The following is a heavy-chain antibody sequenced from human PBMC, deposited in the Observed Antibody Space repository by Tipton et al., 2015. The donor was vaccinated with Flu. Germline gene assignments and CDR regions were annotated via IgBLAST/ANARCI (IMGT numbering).Heavy chain of an antibody. Sequence: SLRLSCAASGFTFSSYEMNWVRQAPGKGLEWVSYISSSGSTIYYADSVKGRFTISRDNAKNSLYLQMNSLRAEDTAVYYCARGSYYDSSGYYFQAFDIWGQGTMVTVSS. CDR3: ARGSYYDSSGYYFQAFDI. CDR1: GFTFSSYE. D-gene: IGHD3-22*01. V-gene: IGHV3-48*03. J-gene: IGHJ3*02. CDR2: ISSSGSTI.